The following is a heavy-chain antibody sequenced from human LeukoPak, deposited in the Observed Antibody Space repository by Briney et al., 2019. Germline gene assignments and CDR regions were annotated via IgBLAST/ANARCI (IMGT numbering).Heavy chain of an antibody. Sequence: SQTLSLTSALSGDSVSINSAACSWIRQSPWRGLEWLGRTYYRSKWYNDYAVSVRSRITINPDTSKNQFSLQLNSVTPEDTAVYYCARDLGEGYYYGMDVWGQGTTVTVSS. J-gene: IGHJ6*02. CDR1: GDSVSINSAA. V-gene: IGHV6-1*01. CDR2: TYYRSKWYN. D-gene: IGHD3-10*01. CDR3: ARDLGEGYYYGMDV.